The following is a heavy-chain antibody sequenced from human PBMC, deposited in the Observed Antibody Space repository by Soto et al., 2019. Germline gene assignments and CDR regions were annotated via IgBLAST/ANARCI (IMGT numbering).Heavy chain of an antibody. CDR1: GFTFSSYS. J-gene: IGHJ6*02. D-gene: IGHD6-19*01. CDR2: ISSSSSTI. V-gene: IGHV3-48*01. Sequence: GGSLRLSCAASGFTFSSYSMNWVRQAPGKGLEWVSYISSSSSTIYYADYVKGRFTISRDNAKNSLYLQMNSLRAEDTAVYYCARVPQKSIAVAQWGYYGMDVWGQGTTVTVSS. CDR3: ARVPQKSIAVAQWGYYGMDV.